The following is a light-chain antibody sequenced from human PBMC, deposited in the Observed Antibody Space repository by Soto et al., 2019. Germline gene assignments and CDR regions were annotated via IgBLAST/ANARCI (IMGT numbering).Light chain of an antibody. CDR2: EVS. V-gene: IGLV2-23*02. J-gene: IGLJ2*01. CDR3: CSYAGSSTSV. Sequence: QSALTQPASVSGSPGQSITISCTGTSSDVGSYNLVSWYQQHPGKAPKLMIYEVSKRPSGVSNRFSGSKSGNTASLTISRLQAEDEADYYCCSYAGSSTSVFGGGTKLTVL. CDR1: SSDVGSYNL.